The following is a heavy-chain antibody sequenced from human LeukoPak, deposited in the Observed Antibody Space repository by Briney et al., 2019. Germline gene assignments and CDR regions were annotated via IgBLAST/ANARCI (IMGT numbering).Heavy chain of an antibody. CDR2: IYYSGST. J-gene: IGHJ4*02. CDR1: GGSISSYY. CDR3: ARDRLQGIQLVHPFDY. Sequence: SETLSLTRTVSGGSISSYYWSWIRQPPGKGLEWIGYIYYSGSTNYNPSLKSRVTISVDTSKNQFSLKLSSVTAADTAVYYCARDRLQGIQLVHPFDYWGQGTLVTVSS. V-gene: IGHV4-59*01. D-gene: IGHD5-18*01.